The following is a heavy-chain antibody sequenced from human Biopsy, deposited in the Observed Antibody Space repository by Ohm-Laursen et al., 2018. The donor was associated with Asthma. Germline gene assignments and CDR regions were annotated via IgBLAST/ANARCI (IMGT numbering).Heavy chain of an antibody. D-gene: IGHD3-16*02. J-gene: IGHJ6*02. CDR1: GGMFGNYA. Sequence: SVKVSCKVSGGMFGNYAISWVRQAPGLGLEWMGGIIPIFGAIRYAQNFQGRVTITADVFTNTVHMELSSLRSEDTAVLYCAKARCYYYYCDMEVWGQGTTVIVSS. V-gene: IGHV1-69*13. CDR3: AKARCYYYYCDMEV. CDR2: IIPIFGAI.